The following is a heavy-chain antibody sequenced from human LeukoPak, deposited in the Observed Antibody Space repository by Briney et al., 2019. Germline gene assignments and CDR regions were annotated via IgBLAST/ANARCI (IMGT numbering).Heavy chain of an antibody. CDR3: AREGLLELPYSTSDY. Sequence: GGSLRLSCAASGFTFSRYWMHWVRQAPGQGLEWVANIKQDGREKYYVDSVRGRFTITRDNAMNSLYLQMDSLRAADTAVYYCAREGLLELPYSTSDYWGQGTLVSVSS. CDR2: IKQDGREK. CDR1: GFTFSRYW. J-gene: IGHJ4*02. D-gene: IGHD1-7*01. V-gene: IGHV3-7*01.